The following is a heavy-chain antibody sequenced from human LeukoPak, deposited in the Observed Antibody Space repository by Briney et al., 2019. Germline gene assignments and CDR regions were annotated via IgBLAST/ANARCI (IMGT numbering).Heavy chain of an antibody. Sequence: SQTLSLTCTVSGGSISSGGYSWSWIRQHPGQGLEWIGYIYYSGSTYYNPSLKSRVTISVDTSKNQFSLKLSSVTAADTAVYYCARDPGNYYGMDVWGQGTTVTVSS. CDR3: ARDPGNYYGMDV. V-gene: IGHV4-31*03. CDR1: GGSISSGGYS. CDR2: IYYSGST. J-gene: IGHJ6*02. D-gene: IGHD3-10*01.